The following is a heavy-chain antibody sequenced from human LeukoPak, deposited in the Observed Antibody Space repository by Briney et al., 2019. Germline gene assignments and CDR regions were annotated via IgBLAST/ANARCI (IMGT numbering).Heavy chain of an antibody. J-gene: IGHJ6*03. CDR3: ARIVVVPAAIHYYYYMDV. D-gene: IGHD2-2*01. Sequence: ASVKVSCKASGYTFTGYYMHWVRQAPGQGLEWMGWINPNSGGTNYAQKFQGRVTMTRDTSISTAYMELSSLRSGDTAVYYCARIVVVPAAIHYYYYMDVWGKGTTVTVSS. CDR1: GYTFTGYY. CDR2: INPNSGGT. V-gene: IGHV1-2*02.